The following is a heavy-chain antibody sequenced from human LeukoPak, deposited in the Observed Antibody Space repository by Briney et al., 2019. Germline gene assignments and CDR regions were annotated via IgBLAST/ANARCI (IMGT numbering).Heavy chain of an antibody. CDR1: GYTFTVYY. J-gene: IGHJ4*02. Sequence: ASVKVSCKASGYTFTVYYMHWVRQPPGQGLEWMGWINPNSGGTNYAQKFQGRVTMTRDTSISTAYMELSRLRSDDTAVYYCARVRVYSYGYLGYWGQGALVTVSS. CDR3: ARVRVYSYGYLGY. D-gene: IGHD5-18*01. V-gene: IGHV1-2*02. CDR2: INPNSGGT.